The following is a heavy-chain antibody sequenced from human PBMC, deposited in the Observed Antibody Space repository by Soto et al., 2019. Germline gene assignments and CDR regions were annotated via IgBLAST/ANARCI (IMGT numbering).Heavy chain of an antibody. CDR1: GGSISSGDYY. CDR2: ISYSGST. V-gene: IGHV4-30-4*01. J-gene: IGHJ4*02. CDR3: ARGYCSGGSCPPFDY. D-gene: IGHD2-15*01. Sequence: QVQLQESGPGLVKPSQTLSLTCTVSGGSISSGDYYWSWIRQPPGKGLEWIGYISYSGSTYYNPSLKSRVTISVDTSKNQFSLKLSSVTAADTAVYYCARGYCSGGSCPPFDYWGQGTLVTVSS.